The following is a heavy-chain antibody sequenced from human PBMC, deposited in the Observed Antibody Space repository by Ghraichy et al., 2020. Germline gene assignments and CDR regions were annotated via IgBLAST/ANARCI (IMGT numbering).Heavy chain of an antibody. CDR3: AKGRGYHTSDAFDI. Sequence: ASVKVSCKASGYTFTGYYMHWVRQAPGQGLEWMGWVNPNSGGTKYAQNFQGRVTMTRDTSINTAYMELNGLKSDDTAVYYCAKGRGYHTSDAFDIWGQGTMVTVSS. D-gene: IGHD5-12*01. J-gene: IGHJ3*02. CDR1: GYTFTGYY. CDR2: VNPNSGGT. V-gene: IGHV1-2*02.